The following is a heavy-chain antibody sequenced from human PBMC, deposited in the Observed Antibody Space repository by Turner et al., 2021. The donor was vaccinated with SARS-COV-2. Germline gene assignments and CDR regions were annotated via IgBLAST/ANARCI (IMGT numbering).Heavy chain of an antibody. CDR2: IKEDGSEK. V-gene: IGHV3-7*04. Sequence: EVQLVVSGGGLVHPGGSLRLACDASGFTFRRNWMSWVRQAQGRGMEWVANIKEDGSEKNYEDTVRGRIAISRDNARNSLNLQMNRLRVDETAVYNCARDTQWLVRNGLGYFDLWGRGTLVTVSS. J-gene: IGHJ2*01. CDR1: GFTFRRNW. CDR3: ARDTQWLVRNGLGYFDL. D-gene: IGHD6-19*01.